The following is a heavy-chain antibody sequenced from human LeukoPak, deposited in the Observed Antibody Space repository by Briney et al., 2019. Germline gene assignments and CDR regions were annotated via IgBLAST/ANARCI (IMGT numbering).Heavy chain of an antibody. V-gene: IGHV1-2*06. Sequence: ASVKVSCKASGYTFTGYYMHWVRQAPGQGLEWMGRINPNSGGTSYAQKFQGRVTMTRDTSISTAYMELSRLRSDDTAVYYCSRDRITMVRGEQNWFDPWGQGTLVTVSS. CDR1: GYTFTGYY. CDR3: SRDRITMVRGEQNWFDP. J-gene: IGHJ5*02. CDR2: INPNSGGT. D-gene: IGHD3-10*01.